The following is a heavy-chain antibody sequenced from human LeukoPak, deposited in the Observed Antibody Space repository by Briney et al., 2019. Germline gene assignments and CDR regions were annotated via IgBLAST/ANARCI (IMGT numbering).Heavy chain of an antibody. CDR3: ARVVIVVVPAAMSYYYYYYMDV. D-gene: IGHD2-2*01. V-gene: IGHV4-34*01. J-gene: IGHJ6*03. CDR2: INHSGST. Sequence: PSETLSLTCAVYGGSFSGYYWSWIRQPPGKGVEWIGEINHSGSTNYNPSLKSRVTISVDTSKNQFSLKLSSVTAADTAVYYCARVVIVVVPAAMSYYYYYYMDVWGKGTTVTVSS. CDR1: GGSFSGYY.